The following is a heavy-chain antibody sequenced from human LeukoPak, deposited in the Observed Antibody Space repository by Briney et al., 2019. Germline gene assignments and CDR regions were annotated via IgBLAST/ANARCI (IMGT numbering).Heavy chain of an antibody. Sequence: GGSLRLSCAASGFTFSSYAMHWVRQAPGKGLEWVAVISYDGSNKYYADSVKGRFTISRDNSKNTLYLQMNSLRAGDTAVYYCARDNFLWFGELFYFDYRGQGTLVTVSS. J-gene: IGHJ4*02. CDR3: ARDNFLWFGELFYFDY. V-gene: IGHV3-30-3*01. CDR1: GFTFSSYA. CDR2: ISYDGSNK. D-gene: IGHD3-10*01.